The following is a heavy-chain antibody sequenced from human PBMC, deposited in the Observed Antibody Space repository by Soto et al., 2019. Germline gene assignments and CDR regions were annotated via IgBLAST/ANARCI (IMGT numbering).Heavy chain of an antibody. CDR2: ITSDGKSK. CDR1: GFIFRSYA. V-gene: IGHV3-74*01. D-gene: IGHD2-21*02. Sequence: QPGGSLRLSCLASGFIFRSYAMHWVRQRPAEGLVWVSRITSDGKSKAYAESVKGRFAISRDNAKNTLYLQMNGLTAEDTAVYYCARESGDWPLNWFDPWGQGTLVTVSS. CDR3: ARESGDWPLNWFDP. J-gene: IGHJ5*02.